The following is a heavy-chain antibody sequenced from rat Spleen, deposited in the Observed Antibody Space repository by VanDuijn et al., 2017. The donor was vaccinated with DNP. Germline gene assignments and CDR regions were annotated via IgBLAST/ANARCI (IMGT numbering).Heavy chain of an antibody. CDR3: ARGRLYPHYAMDA. CDR2: INKDSRTI. J-gene: IGHJ4*01. V-gene: IGHV4-2*01. D-gene: IGHD1-2*01. Sequence: EVKLVESGGGLVQPGRSLKLSCAVSGFNFNDYWMGWVRQAPGKGLEWIGEINKDSRTINYAPSLKDKFTISRDNAQNTLYLQMSKLGSEDTAIYYCARGRLYPHYAMDAWGQGTSVTVSS. CDR1: GFNFNDYW.